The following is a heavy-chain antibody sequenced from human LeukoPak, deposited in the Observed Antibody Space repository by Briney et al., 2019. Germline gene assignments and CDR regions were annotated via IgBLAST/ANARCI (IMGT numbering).Heavy chain of an antibody. Sequence: SVKVSCKASGGTFSSYAISWVRQAPGPGLEWMGGIIPIFGTANYAQKFQGRVTITADESTSTAYMELSSLRSEDTAVYYCAREFVGRAFVVYYGMDVWGQGTAVTVSS. J-gene: IGHJ6*02. CDR3: AREFVGRAFVVYYGMDV. CDR1: GGTFSSYA. V-gene: IGHV1-69*13. CDR2: IIPIFGTA. D-gene: IGHD2-21*01.